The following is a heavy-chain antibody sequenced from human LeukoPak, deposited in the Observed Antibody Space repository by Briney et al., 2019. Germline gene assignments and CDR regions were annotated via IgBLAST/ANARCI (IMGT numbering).Heavy chain of an antibody. CDR1: GFTFSSYA. Sequence: PGGSPRLSCAASGFTFSSYAMHWVRQAPGKGLEYVSAISSNGGSTYYANSVKGRFTISRDNSKNTLYLQMGSLRAEDMAVYYCARGGHDAFDIWGQGTMVTVSS. CDR2: ISSNGGST. V-gene: IGHV3-64*01. CDR3: ARGGHDAFDI. J-gene: IGHJ3*02.